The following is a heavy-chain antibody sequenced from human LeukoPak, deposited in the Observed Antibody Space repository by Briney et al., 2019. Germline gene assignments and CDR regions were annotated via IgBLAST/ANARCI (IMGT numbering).Heavy chain of an antibody. CDR1: GFTFSSYD. CDR2: ISFDGSNK. Sequence: PGGSLRLPCAASGFTFSSYDMHWVRQVPGKGLEWVAFISFDGSNKYYADSVKGRFTISRDNSKNTLFLQMNSLRAEDTAVYYCARVRAAAGREPLDYWGQGTLVTVSS. V-gene: IGHV3-30*03. J-gene: IGHJ4*02. D-gene: IGHD6-13*01. CDR3: ARVRAAAGREPLDY.